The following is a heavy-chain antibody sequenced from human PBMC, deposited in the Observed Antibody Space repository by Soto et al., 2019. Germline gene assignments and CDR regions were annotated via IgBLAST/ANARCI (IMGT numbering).Heavy chain of an antibody. D-gene: IGHD6-19*01. J-gene: IGHJ4*02. CDR3: ARGEDSRWNFHYFDY. CDR2: INPNSGAT. Sequence: QVQLLQSGAEVKRPGASVKVSCKASGYHFTGFYIHWVRQAPGQGLEWMGWINPNSGATNYAPKFQGRVTMTRDASINTAYMEFSSLRSDDTAVYYCARGEDSRWNFHYFDYWGQGTLISVSS. V-gene: IGHV1-2*02. CDR1: GYHFTGFY.